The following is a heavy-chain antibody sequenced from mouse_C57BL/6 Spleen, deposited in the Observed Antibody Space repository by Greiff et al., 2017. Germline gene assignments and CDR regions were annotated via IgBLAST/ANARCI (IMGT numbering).Heavy chain of an antibody. D-gene: IGHD2-5*01. V-gene: IGHV2-2*01. J-gene: IGHJ3*01. CDR3: ARNGYSNYEAWFAY. CDR1: GFSLTSYG. CDR2: IWSGGST. Sequence: QVQLQQSGPGLVQPSQSLSITCTVSGFSLTSYGVHWVRQSPGKGLEWLGVIWSGGSTDYNAAFISRLSISKDNPKSQVFFKMNSLQADDTAIYYCARNGYSNYEAWFAYWGQGTLVTVSA.